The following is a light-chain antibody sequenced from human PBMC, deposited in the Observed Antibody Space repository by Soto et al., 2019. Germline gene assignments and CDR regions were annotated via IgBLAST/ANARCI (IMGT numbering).Light chain of an antibody. CDR3: QQYSSSRT. CDR2: AAS. CDR1: QGIRND. J-gene: IGKJ1*01. Sequence: DIQMTQSPSSLSASVGDRVTITCRASQGIRNDLGWYQQKPGKAPKRLIYAASSLQSGVPSRFSGSGSGTDFTLTISRLEPEDFAVYYCQQYSSSRTFGQGTKVDI. V-gene: IGKV1-17*01.